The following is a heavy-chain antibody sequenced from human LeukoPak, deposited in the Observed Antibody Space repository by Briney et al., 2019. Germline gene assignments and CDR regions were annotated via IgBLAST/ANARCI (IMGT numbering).Heavy chain of an antibody. CDR1: GYSLTELS. V-gene: IGHV1-24*01. Sequence: ASVKVSCKVSGYSLTELSIHWVGQAPAKGLEWLGCIGPGDGETNYAQKFQGRVTMTEDTSTDTAYMELSSLRSDDTAVYYCATTRLVPCYYYGMDVWGQGTTVAVSS. CDR2: IGPGDGET. CDR3: ATTRLVPCYYYGMDV. D-gene: IGHD3-9*01. J-gene: IGHJ6*02.